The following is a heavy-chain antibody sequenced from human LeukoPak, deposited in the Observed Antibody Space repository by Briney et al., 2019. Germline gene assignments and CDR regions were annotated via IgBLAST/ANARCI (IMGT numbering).Heavy chain of an antibody. CDR2: IIPIFGIA. Sequence: ASVKVSCRAPGGTFSSYAISWVRQAPGQGLEWMGRIIPIFGIANYAQKFQGRVTITADKSTSTAYMELSSLRSEDTAVYYCARGSGSYRMDDAFDIWGQGTMVTVSS. V-gene: IGHV1-69*04. CDR1: GGTFSSYA. D-gene: IGHD1-26*01. J-gene: IGHJ3*02. CDR3: ARGSGSYRMDDAFDI.